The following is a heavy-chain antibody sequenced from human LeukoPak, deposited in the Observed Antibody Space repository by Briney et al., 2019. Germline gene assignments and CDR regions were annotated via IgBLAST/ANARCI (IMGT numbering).Heavy chain of an antibody. J-gene: IGHJ4*02. V-gene: IGHV1-2*02. CDR2: INPGDGGT. Sequence: ASVKVSCKASGYTLTGYYLHWVRQAPGQGFEWMGWINPGDGGTNYAPKFQGRVTMTRDTSISTAFMDLSRLTSDDTAVYFCARSDKCTTCSIDYWGQGTLVIVSS. D-gene: IGHD2-2*01. CDR3: ARSDKCTTCSIDY. CDR1: GYTLTGYY.